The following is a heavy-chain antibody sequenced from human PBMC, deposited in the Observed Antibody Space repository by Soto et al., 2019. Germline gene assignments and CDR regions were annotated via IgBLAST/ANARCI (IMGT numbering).Heavy chain of an antibody. D-gene: IGHD3-9*01. V-gene: IGHV2-5*02. CDR3: VHITFHYDILTAYYKGFFDN. CDR1: GFSLGTSGVG. CDR2: IHWDDDK. J-gene: IGHJ4*02. Sequence: SGPTLVNPTQTLTLTCTFSGFSLGTSGVGVGWIRQPPGKALEWLALIHWDDDKRYRSSLKTRLTITRDTSKNQVVLTVTDMDPVDTATYYCVHITFHYDILTAYYKGFFDNWGQGALVTVSS.